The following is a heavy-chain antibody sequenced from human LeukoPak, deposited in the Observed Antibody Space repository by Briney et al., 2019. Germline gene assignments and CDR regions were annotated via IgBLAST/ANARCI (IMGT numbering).Heavy chain of an antibody. Sequence: ASVTVSFKSSGYTFTVYYMHWVRQAPGQGLEWMGWINPNSGGTNYAQKFQGRVTMTRDTSISTAYVELSRLRSDDTAVYYCARDCGITIFGVVTPDYWGQGTLVTVSS. CDR2: INPNSGGT. V-gene: IGHV1-2*02. CDR1: GYTFTVYY. D-gene: IGHD3-3*01. J-gene: IGHJ4*02. CDR3: ARDCGITIFGVVTPDY.